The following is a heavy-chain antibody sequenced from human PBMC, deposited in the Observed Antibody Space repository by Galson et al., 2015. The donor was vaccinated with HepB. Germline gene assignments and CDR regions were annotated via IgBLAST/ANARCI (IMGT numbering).Heavy chain of an antibody. CDR3: ARDQALPNWGSQQPFDS. V-gene: IGHV3-11*01. D-gene: IGHD7-27*01. Sequence: SLRLSCAASGFTFSDYYMSWIRRAPGKGLEWVSYITSSGSAIYYADSVRGRLTISRDNAKNSLYLHMDSLRVEDTAVYYCARDQALPNWGSQQPFDSWGQGTLVTVSS. J-gene: IGHJ4*02. CDR2: ITSSGSAI. CDR1: GFTFSDYY.